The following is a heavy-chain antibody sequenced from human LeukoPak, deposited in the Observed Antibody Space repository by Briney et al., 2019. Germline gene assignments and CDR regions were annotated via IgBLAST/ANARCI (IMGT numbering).Heavy chain of an antibody. V-gene: IGHV1-2*02. CDR3: ARDRVVVPAAFDY. D-gene: IGHD2-2*01. Sequence: ASVKVSCKSSGYTFTAYYMRWVRQAPGQGLEWMGWINPNSGGTNYAQKFQGRVTMTRDTSISIAYMELSRLRSDDTAVYYCARDRVVVPAAFDYWGQGTLVTVSS. CDR1: GYTFTAYY. J-gene: IGHJ4*02. CDR2: INPNSGGT.